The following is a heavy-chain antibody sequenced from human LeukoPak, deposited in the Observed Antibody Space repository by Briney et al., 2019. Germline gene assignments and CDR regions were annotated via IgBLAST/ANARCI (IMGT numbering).Heavy chain of an antibody. CDR1: GASISSHY. Sequence: SETLSLTCTVSGASISSHYWSWIRQPPGKGLEWIGYIYYSGSTNYNASLKSRVTISVDTSKNQFSLKLSSVTAADTAVYYCARRSSSGLFDYWGQGTLVTVSS. J-gene: IGHJ4*02. D-gene: IGHD6-6*01. CDR2: IYYSGST. V-gene: IGHV4-59*11. CDR3: ARRSSSGLFDY.